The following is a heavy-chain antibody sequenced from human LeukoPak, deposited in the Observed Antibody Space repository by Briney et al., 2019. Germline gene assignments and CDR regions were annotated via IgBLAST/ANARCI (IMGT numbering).Heavy chain of an antibody. CDR1: GFTFSSYA. CDR3: AKEYDSSGYYYIFQH. V-gene: IGHV3-23*01. Sequence: GGSLRLSCAASGFTFSSYAMSWVRQAPGKGLEWVSAISGSGGSTYYADSVKGRFTISRDSSKNTLYLQMNSLRAEDTAVYYCAKEYDSSGYYYIFQHWGQGTLVTVSS. D-gene: IGHD3-22*01. J-gene: IGHJ1*01. CDR2: ISGSGGST.